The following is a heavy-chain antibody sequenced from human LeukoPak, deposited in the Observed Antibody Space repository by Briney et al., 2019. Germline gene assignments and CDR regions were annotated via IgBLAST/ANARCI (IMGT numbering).Heavy chain of an antibody. J-gene: IGHJ4*02. D-gene: IGHD5-18*01. Sequence: GSLRLSCAASGFTFSSYWMHWVRQAPGKGLVWVSRIKSDGTYTTYADSVKGRFTISRDNAKNTLYLQMNSLRAEDTAVYYCTRDSSYGYDFWGQGTLVTVSS. V-gene: IGHV3-74*01. CDR3: TRDSSYGYDF. CDR1: GFTFSSYW. CDR2: IKSDGTYT.